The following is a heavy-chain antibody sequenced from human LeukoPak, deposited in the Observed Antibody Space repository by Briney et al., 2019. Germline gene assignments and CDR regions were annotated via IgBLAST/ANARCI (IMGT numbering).Heavy chain of an antibody. CDR2: INHSGST. CDR3: ARDFKGFSYYDFWSGYHYFDY. D-gene: IGHD3-3*01. CDR1: GGSISSYY. V-gene: IGHV4-34*01. J-gene: IGHJ4*02. Sequence: SETLSLTCTVSGGSISSYYWSWIRQPPGKGLGWIGEINHSGSTNYNPSLKSRVTISVDTSKNQFSLKLSSVTAADTAVYYCARDFKGFSYYDFWSGYHYFDYWGQGTLVTVSS.